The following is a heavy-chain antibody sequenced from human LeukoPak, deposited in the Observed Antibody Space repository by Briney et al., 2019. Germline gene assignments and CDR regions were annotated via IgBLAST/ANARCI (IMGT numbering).Heavy chain of an antibody. CDR3: ARDYPLPQDY. V-gene: IGHV3-23*01. Sequence: GGSLRLSCAASGFTFSSYAMTWVRQAPGKGLEWVSGISGSGGSTYYADSVKGRFTISRDNFKNILYLDMSSLRAEDTAVYYCARDYPLPQDYWGQGTLVTVSS. CDR1: GFTFSSYA. D-gene: IGHD2-15*01. CDR2: ISGSGGST. J-gene: IGHJ4*02.